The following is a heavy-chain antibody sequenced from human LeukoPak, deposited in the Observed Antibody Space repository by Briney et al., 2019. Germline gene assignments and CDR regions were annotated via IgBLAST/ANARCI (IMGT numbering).Heavy chain of an antibody. CDR1: GGSISSYY. V-gene: IGHV4-59*12. D-gene: IGHD4-17*01. J-gene: IGHJ6*02. CDR3: AGNYGDETYYYYGMDV. CDR2: IYYSGST. Sequence: PSETLSLTCTVSGGSISSYYWSWIRQPPGKGLEWIGYIYYSGSTNYNPSLKSRVTISVDTSKNQFSLKLSSVTAADTAVYYCAGNYGDETYYYYGMDVWGQGTTVTVSS.